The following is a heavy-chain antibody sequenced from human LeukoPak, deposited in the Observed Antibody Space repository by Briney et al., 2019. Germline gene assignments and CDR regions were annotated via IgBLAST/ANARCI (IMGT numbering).Heavy chain of an antibody. CDR1: GFTFSSYW. Sequence: GGSLRLSCGASGFTFSSYWMHWARQAPGKGLVWVSLINSDGSSTRYADSAKGRFTISRDNAKNSLYVQMNSLRAEDMALYYCAKGGSYYELDYWGQGTLVTVSS. CDR3: AKGGSYYELDY. J-gene: IGHJ4*02. V-gene: IGHV3-74*01. D-gene: IGHD1-26*01. CDR2: INSDGSST.